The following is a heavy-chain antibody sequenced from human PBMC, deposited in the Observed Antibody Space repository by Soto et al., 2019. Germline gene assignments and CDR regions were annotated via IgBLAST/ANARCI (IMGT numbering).Heavy chain of an antibody. V-gene: IGHV4-39*01. CDR2: IYYSGST. J-gene: IGHJ6*02. CDR3: ASHQGSASYYYYGMDV. Sequence: SETLSLTCTVSGGSISSSNYYWGWIRQPPGKGLEWIGSIYYSGSTYYNPSLKSRVTISVDTSKNQFSLKLSSVTAADTAVYYCASHQGSASYYYYGMDVWGQGTTVTVSS. D-gene: IGHD2-15*01. CDR1: GGSISSSNYY.